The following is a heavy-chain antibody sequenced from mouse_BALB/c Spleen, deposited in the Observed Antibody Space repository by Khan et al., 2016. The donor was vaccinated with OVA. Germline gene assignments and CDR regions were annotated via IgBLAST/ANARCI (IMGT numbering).Heavy chain of an antibody. CDR1: GYTFTTYT. CDR2: IIPTNDYT. J-gene: IGHJ3*01. V-gene: IGHV1-4*01. CDR3: AMDGSYYRSDGWFAY. D-gene: IGHD2-14*01. Sequence: QVQLQQSGAELARPGASVKMSCKASGYTFTTYTMPWVKQRPGQGLEWIGYIIPTNDYTNYNQKFKDRATLTADKSSSTAYMQLSSLTSEDSALYYCAMDGSYYRSDGWFAYWGQGTLVTVSA.